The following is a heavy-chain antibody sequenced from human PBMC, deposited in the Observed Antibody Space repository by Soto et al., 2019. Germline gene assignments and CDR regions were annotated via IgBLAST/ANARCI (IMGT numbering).Heavy chain of an antibody. J-gene: IGHJ4*02. CDR1: GGSISSGGYS. CDR3: ARVRRPAMVFFDY. Sequence: TLSLTCAVSGGSISSGGYSWSWIRQPPGKGLEWIGYIYHSGSTYFNPSLKSRVTISVDRSKNQFSLKLSSVTAADTAVYYCARVRRPAMVFFDYWGQGTLVTVSS. V-gene: IGHV4-30-2*01. D-gene: IGHD5-18*01. CDR2: IYHSGST.